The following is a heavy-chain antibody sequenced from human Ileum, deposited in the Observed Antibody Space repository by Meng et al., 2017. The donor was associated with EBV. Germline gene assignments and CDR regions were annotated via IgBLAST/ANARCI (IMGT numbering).Heavy chain of an antibody. J-gene: IGHJ4*02. CDR1: GASVTSSGYY. Sequence: QVHLQPPGPGLVGPSATLSLTCNVSGASVTSSGYYWSWLRQSPGKGLEWLGYVNYNGDSTYNPSLKSRVTIFIDTSKKQFYLNLTSATAADTAIYYCARDLRVGGAFDYWGQGTLVTVSS. V-gene: IGHV4-61*08. D-gene: IGHD1-26*01. CDR3: ARDLRVGGAFDY. CDR2: VNYNGDS.